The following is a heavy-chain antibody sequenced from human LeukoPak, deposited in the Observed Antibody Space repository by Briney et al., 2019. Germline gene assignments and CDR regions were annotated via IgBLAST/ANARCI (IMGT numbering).Heavy chain of an antibody. V-gene: IGHV4-38-2*02. D-gene: IGHD3-22*01. Sequence: SETLSLTCAVSGYSISSGYYWGWIRQPPGNGPEWIGTIYHSGSTYYNPSLKSRVTISVDTSKNQFSLKLTSVTAADTAVYYCARDKSYFDSSGYYANWGQGTLVTVSS. J-gene: IGHJ4*02. CDR3: ARDKSYFDSSGYYAN. CDR1: GYSISSGYY. CDR2: IYHSGST.